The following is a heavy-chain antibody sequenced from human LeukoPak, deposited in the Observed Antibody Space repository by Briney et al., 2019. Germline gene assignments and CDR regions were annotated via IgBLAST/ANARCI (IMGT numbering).Heavy chain of an antibody. CDR3: ARARDDSSGYYFDY. J-gene: IGHJ4*02. V-gene: IGHV4-61*01. CDR1: GGSVSSGSYY. Sequence: SETLSLTCTVSGGSVSSGSYYWSWIRQPPGKGLEWIGYIYYSGSTNYNPSLKSRVTISVDTSKNQFSLKLSSVTAEDTAVYYCARARDDSSGYYFDYWGQGTLVTVSS. D-gene: IGHD3-22*01. CDR2: IYYSGST.